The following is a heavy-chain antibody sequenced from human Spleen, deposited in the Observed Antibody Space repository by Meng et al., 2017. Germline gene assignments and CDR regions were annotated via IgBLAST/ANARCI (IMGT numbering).Heavy chain of an antibody. CDR3: AKDLRSGYNYYSGGMDV. CDR2: ISWNSDSI. V-gene: IGHV3-9*01. D-gene: IGHD5-12*01. J-gene: IGHJ6*02. CDR1: GFTFDDGA. Sequence: GGSLRLSCAGSGFTFDDGAMHWVRQAPGKGLEWVSGISWNSDSIGYADSVKGRFTISRDNAKNSLYLQMNSLRPEDTALYYCAKDLRSGYNYYSGGMDVWGQGTTVTVSS.